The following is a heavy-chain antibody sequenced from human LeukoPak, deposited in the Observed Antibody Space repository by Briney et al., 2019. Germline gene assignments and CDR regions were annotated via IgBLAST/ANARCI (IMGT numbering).Heavy chain of an antibody. J-gene: IGHJ4*02. Sequence: PGGSLRLSCAASGFSFSSYWMSWVRQMPGKGLECMGIIYPADSDTRYSPSFQGQVTISADKSITTAYLQWSSLKASDTAIYYCARRDWNGQYYFDFWGQGTLVTVSS. CDR3: ARRDWNGQYYFDF. V-gene: IGHV5-51*01. CDR1: GFSFSSYW. CDR2: IYPADSDT. D-gene: IGHD1-1*01.